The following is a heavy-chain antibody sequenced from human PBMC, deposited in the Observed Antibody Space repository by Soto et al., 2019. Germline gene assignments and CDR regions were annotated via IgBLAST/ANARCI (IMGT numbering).Heavy chain of an antibody. CDR1: GFTFSSYA. J-gene: IGHJ4*02. Sequence: VGSLRLSCAASGFTFSSYAMSWVRQAPGKGLEWVSVISGSGDSTYYADSVKGRFTISRDNSKNTLYLQMNSLRAEDTALYYCVKGSSYTGDFWTGYFFDFWGQGTLVTVSS. V-gene: IGHV3-23*01. CDR3: VKGSSYTGDFWTGYFFDF. D-gene: IGHD3-3*01. CDR2: ISGSGDST.